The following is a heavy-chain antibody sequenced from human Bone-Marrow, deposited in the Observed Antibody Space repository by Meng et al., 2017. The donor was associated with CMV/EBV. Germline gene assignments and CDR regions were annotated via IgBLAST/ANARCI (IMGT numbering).Heavy chain of an antibody. Sequence: GESLKISCAASGFTFSSYAMHWVRQAPGKGLEWVAVISYDGSNKYYADSVKGRFTISRDNSKNTLYLQMNSLRAEDTAVYYCARDFWLPYSGSYIGYYYGMDVWGQGTTVTVYS. J-gene: IGHJ6*02. CDR1: GFTFSSYA. V-gene: IGHV3-30-3*01. D-gene: IGHD1-26*01. CDR3: ARDFWLPYSGSYIGYYYGMDV. CDR2: ISYDGSNK.